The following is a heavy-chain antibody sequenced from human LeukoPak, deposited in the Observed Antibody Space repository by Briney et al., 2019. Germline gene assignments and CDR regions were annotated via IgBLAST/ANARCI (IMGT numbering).Heavy chain of an antibody. V-gene: IGHV1-18*01. CDR3: AGGPAYDSSGYLDY. CDR2: ISVYNGNT. D-gene: IGHD3-22*01. Sequence: ASVKVSCKASGYTFTSYGISWVRQAPGQGLEWMGWISVYNGNTNYTQKFQDRVTMTTDISTSTAYMELRSLRSDDTAVYYCAGGPAYDSSGYLDYWGQGTLVTVSS. J-gene: IGHJ4*02. CDR1: GYTFTSYG.